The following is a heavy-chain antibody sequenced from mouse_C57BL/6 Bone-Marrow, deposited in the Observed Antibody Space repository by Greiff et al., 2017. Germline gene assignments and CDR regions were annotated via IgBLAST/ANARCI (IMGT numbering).Heavy chain of an antibody. CDR2: IHPNSGST. V-gene: IGHV1-64*01. J-gene: IGHJ4*01. CDR3: ARAGVLVNYRYYAMYY. CDR1: GYTFTSYW. D-gene: IGHD2-1*01. Sequence: QVQLKQPGAELVKPGASVKLSCKASGYTFTSYWMHWVKQRPGQGLEWIGMIHPNSGSTNYNEKFKSKATMTVDKSSSTAYMQLSSLTSEDSAVYYCARAGVLVNYRYYAMYYWGQGTSVTVSS.